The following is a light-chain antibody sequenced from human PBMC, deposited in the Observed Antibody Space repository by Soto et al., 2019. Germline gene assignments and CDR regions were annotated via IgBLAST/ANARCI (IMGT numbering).Light chain of an antibody. J-gene: IGLJ7*01. CDR2: EDN. CDR3: QSYDTSNRGV. CDR1: SGRIASNY. V-gene: IGLV6-57*04. Sequence: NFMLTQPHSVSESPGKTVTISCTRSSGRIASNYVQWYQQRPGSAPTTVIYEDNQRPSGVPDRFSGSIDSSSNSASLTISGLKTEDEADYYCQSYDTSNRGVFGGGTQLTVL.